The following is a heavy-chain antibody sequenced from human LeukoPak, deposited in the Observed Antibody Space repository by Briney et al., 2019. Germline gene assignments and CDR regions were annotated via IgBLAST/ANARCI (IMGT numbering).Heavy chain of an antibody. Sequence: GGSLRLSCAASGFPLRRYAMSWVRQAPGKGLEWVSSISSSSSYIYYADSVKGRFTISRDNAKNSLYLQMNSLRAEDTAVYYCARDIAANHWGQGTLVTVSS. CDR3: ARDIAANH. CDR2: ISSSSSYI. CDR1: GFPLRRYA. V-gene: IGHV3-21*01. D-gene: IGHD6-6*01. J-gene: IGHJ5*02.